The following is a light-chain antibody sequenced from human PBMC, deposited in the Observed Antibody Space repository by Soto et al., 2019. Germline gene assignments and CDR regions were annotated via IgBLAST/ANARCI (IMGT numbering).Light chain of an antibody. Sequence: QSVLTQSSSASASLGSSVKLTCTLSSGHSSYIIAWHQQQPGKAPRYLMKLEGSGSYNKGSGVPDPFSGSSSGADRYLPISTPQSEDEADYYCEPWDSNPHGVFGGGTMVTVL. CDR3: EPWDSNPHGV. CDR1: SGHSSYI. V-gene: IGLV4-60*03. CDR2: LEGSGSY. J-gene: IGLJ2*01.